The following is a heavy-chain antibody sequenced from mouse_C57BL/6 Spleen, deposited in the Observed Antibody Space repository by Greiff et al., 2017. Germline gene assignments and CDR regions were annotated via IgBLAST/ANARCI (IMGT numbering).Heavy chain of an antibody. J-gene: IGHJ2*01. V-gene: IGHV1-78*01. CDR1: GYTFTDHT. Sequence: VKLQESDAELVKPGASVKISCKVSGYTFTDHTIHWMKQRPEQGLEWIGYIYPRDGSTKYNEKFKGKATLTADKSSSTAYMQLNSLTSEDSAVYFCARWGTTVVATDYFDYWGQGTTLTVSS. D-gene: IGHD1-1*01. CDR2: IYPRDGST. CDR3: ARWGTTVVATDYFDY.